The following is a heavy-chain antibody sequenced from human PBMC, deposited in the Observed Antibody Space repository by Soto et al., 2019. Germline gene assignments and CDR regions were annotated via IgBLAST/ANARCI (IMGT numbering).Heavy chain of an antibody. D-gene: IGHD5-18*01. CDR1: GYTFTSYD. J-gene: IGHJ6*02. CDR2: MNPNSGNT. V-gene: IGHV1-8*01. CDR3: GRVRPSHLWLHGVVV. Sequence: ASVKVSCKASGYTFTSYDINWVRQATGQGLEWMGGMNPNSGNTGYAQKFQGRVTMTRSTSISTAYMELSGLRSGDTAVYYGGRVRPSHLWLHGVVVCRQWTTVSASS.